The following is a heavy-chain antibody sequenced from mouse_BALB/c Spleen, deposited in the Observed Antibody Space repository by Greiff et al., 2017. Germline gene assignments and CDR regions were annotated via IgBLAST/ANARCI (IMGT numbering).Heavy chain of an antibody. D-gene: IGHD1-1*01. CDR1: GFAFSSYD. CDR3: ARQNYYGRSDD. J-gene: IGHJ2*01. V-gene: IGHV5-12-1*01. CDR2: ISSGGGST. Sequence: DVMLVESGGGLVKPGGSLKLSCAASGFAFSSYDMSWVRQTPEKRLEWVAYISSGGGSTYYPDTVKGRFTSSRDNAKNTLYLQMSSLKSEDTAMYDCARQNYYGRSDDWGEGTTLTVAS.